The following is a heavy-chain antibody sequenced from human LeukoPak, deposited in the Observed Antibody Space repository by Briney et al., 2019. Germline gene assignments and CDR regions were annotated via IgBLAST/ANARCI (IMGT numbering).Heavy chain of an antibody. Sequence: GGSLRLSCAASGFTFSSYSMTWVRQAPGKGLEWVSSISSSSSYIYYADSVKGRFTISRDNAKNSLYLQMNSLRAEDTAVYYCARGSSGWSLRGYGMDVWGQGTTVTVSS. CDR2: ISSSSSYI. CDR1: GFTFSSYS. CDR3: ARGSSGWSLRGYGMDV. J-gene: IGHJ6*02. D-gene: IGHD6-19*01. V-gene: IGHV3-21*01.